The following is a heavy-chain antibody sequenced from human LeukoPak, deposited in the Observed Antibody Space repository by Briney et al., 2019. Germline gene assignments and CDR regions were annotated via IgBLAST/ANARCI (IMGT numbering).Heavy chain of an antibody. D-gene: IGHD4-11*01. CDR2: ISYDGSNK. J-gene: IGHJ4*02. CDR3: ARDKDYSNYSALDY. Sequence: GGSLRLSCAASGFTFSTYAMHWVRQGPGKGLEWVAVISYDGSNKYYAESVKGRFTISRDNSKNTLYLQMNSLRAEDTAVYYCARDKDYSNYSALDYWGQGTLVTVSS. CDR1: GFTFSTYA. V-gene: IGHV3-30-3*01.